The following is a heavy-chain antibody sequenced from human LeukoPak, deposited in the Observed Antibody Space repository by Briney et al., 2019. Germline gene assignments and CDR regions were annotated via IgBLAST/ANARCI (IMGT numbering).Heavy chain of an antibody. CDR1: GFTVSSSY. D-gene: IGHD6-19*01. CDR2: IYSGGST. CDR3: ARESSRSGWPFDY. V-gene: IGHV3-53*01. Sequence: EGSLRLSCAASGFTVSSSYMNWVRQAPGKGLEWVSVIYSGGSTYYADSVKGRFTISRDNSKNTLYLQMNSLRAEDTAVYYCARESSRSGWPFDYWGQGTLVTVSS. J-gene: IGHJ4*02.